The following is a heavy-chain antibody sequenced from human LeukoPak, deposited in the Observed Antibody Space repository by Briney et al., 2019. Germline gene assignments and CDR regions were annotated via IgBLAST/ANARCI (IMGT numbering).Heavy chain of an antibody. J-gene: IGHJ4*02. CDR1: RFTFSNYN. CDR3: ARDHDSSSCPYFDY. V-gene: IGHV3-48*01. D-gene: IGHD6-13*01. Sequence: GGSLRLSCAASRFTFSNYNMNWVRQAPGKGLEWVSYISSSSSTIYYADSVKGRFTISRDNAKNSVYLQVNSLRAEDTAVYYCARDHDSSSCPYFDYWGQGTLVTVSS. CDR2: ISSSSSTI.